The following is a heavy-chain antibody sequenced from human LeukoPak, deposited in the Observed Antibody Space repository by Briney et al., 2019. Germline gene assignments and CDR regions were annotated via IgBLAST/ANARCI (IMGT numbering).Heavy chain of an antibody. D-gene: IGHD5-18*01. CDR1: GYTFTDSY. V-gene: IGHV7-4-1*01. CDR2: INTNTGNP. Sequence: GASVKVSCKASGYTFTDSYMHWVRQAPGQGLEWMGWINTNTGNPTYAQGFTGRFVFSLDTSVSTAYLQIGSLKAEDTAVYYCARGTYQLPIQLLHYWGQGTLVTVSS. CDR3: ARGTYQLPIQLLHY. J-gene: IGHJ4*02.